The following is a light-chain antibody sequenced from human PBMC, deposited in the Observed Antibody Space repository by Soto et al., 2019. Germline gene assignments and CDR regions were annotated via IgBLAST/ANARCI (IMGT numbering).Light chain of an antibody. V-gene: IGKV3-11*01. Sequence: IVMTQSPATLSVSPGERVTISCRASQSVTSYLAWYQQKPGQAPRLLIYDASNRATGIPARFSGSGSGTDFTLTISSLEPEDFAVYYCQQRSNWPWTFGQGTKVDIK. CDR3: QQRSNWPWT. CDR2: DAS. J-gene: IGKJ1*01. CDR1: QSVTSY.